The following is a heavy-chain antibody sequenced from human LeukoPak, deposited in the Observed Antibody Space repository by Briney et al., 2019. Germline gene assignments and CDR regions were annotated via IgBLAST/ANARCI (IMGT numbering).Heavy chain of an antibody. V-gene: IGHV4-59*01. Sequence: PSETLSLTCTVSGGSINDYYWSWIRQPPGKGLEWIGFIYSSGSTNYNPSLKSRVTISVDTSKNQFSLKLISVTAADTAVYYCARRRAGIVGATSQFYYFMDVWGKGTTVTVSS. J-gene: IGHJ6*03. CDR1: GGSINDYY. D-gene: IGHD1-26*01. CDR2: IYSSGST. CDR3: ARRRAGIVGATSQFYYFMDV.